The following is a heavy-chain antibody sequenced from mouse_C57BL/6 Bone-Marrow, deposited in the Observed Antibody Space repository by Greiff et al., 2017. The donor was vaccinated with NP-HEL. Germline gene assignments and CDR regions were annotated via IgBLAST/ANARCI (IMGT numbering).Heavy chain of an antibody. CDR1: GYTFTDYN. Sequence: EVQLQESGPELVKPGASVKIPCKASGYTFTDYNMDWVKQSHGKSLEWIGDINPNNGGTIYNQKFKGKATLTVDKSSSTAYMELRSLTSEDTAVYYCARTCYGSSSWFAYWGQGTLVTVSA. CDR2: INPNNGGT. CDR3: ARTCYGSSSWFAY. J-gene: IGHJ3*01. D-gene: IGHD1-1*01. V-gene: IGHV1-18*01.